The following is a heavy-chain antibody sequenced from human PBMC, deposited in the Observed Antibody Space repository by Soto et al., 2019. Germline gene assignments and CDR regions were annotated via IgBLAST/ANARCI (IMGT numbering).Heavy chain of an antibody. V-gene: IGHV3-15*01. CDR3: TTGFMRRSDAFDI. Sequence: EVQLVEAGGGLVKPGGSLRLSCAASGFTFSNAWMSWVRQAPGKGMGWVGRIKSKTDGGTTDYAAPVKGRFTGSRDDSKNTMYLQINSLKTDDTAVYYRTTGFMRRSDAFDIWGQEPRFTVSA. D-gene: IGHD2-8*01. J-gene: IGHJ3*02. CDR2: IKSKTDGGTT. CDR1: GFTFSNAW.